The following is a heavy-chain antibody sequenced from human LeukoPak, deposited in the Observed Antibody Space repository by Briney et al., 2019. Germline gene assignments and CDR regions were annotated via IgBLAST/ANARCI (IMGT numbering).Heavy chain of an antibody. J-gene: IGHJ4*02. V-gene: IGHV1-2*02. CDR1: GYTFTAYY. CDR3: ARDNYGSGTYYKDY. CDR2: IYPNSGGT. D-gene: IGHD3-10*01. Sequence: ASVKVSCKASGYTFTAYYLHWVRQAPGQGLEWMGWIYPNSGGTNYAQNFQGRASMTTDTSISTVYMELSRLRSDDTAVYYCARDNYGSGTYYKDYWGQGTLVTVSS.